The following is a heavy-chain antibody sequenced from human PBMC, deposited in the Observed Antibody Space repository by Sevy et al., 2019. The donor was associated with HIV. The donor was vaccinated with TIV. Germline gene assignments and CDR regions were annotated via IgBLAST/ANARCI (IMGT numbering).Heavy chain of an antibody. Sequence: GSLRLSCAASGFTFSSYWMTWVRQAPGKGLEWVANIKQDMSEKYYADSVKGRFTISRDNARNSLYLQMESLRAEYTAVYYCARAQQVTMLVVIGGLYFDFWGQGTLVTVSS. J-gene: IGHJ4*02. D-gene: IGHD3-22*01. CDR2: IKQDMSEK. CDR1: GFTFSSYW. CDR3: ARAQQVTMLVVIGGLYFDF. V-gene: IGHV3-7*01.